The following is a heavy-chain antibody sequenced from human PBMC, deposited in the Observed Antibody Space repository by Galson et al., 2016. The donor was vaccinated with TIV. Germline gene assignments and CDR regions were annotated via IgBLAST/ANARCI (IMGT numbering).Heavy chain of an antibody. J-gene: IGHJ4*02. D-gene: IGHD3-22*01. Sequence: SVKVSCKVSGYTVTELSMHWVRQAPGKGLEWMGGFDPEDGETIYEQKFQGRVTMTEDTFTDTAYMELSSLRSEDTAVYYCATDPVYYYDSSGYSWGQGTLVTVSS. CDR1: GYTVTELS. CDR2: FDPEDGET. V-gene: IGHV1-24*01. CDR3: ATDPVYYYDSSGYS.